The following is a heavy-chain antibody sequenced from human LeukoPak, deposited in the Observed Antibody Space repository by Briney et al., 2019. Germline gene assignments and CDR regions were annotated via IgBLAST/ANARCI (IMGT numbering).Heavy chain of an antibody. J-gene: IGHJ1*01. Sequence: SETLSPTCTVSGGSISSYYWSWIRQPPGKGLEWIGYIYYSVSTNYNPSLKSRVTMSVDTSKNQFSLKLSSVTAADTAVYYCAAGYYGYFQHCGQGTLVTVSS. CDR2: IYYSVST. V-gene: IGHV4-59*01. CDR1: GGSISSYY. CDR3: AAGYYGYFQH. D-gene: IGHD3-3*01.